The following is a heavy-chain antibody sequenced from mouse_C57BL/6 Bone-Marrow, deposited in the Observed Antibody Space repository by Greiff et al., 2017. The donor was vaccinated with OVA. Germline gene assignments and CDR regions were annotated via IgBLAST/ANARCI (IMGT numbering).Heavy chain of an antibody. CDR1: GYTFPNSG. CDR3: ARSYDFNWYFDV. D-gene: IGHD2-4*01. V-gene: IGHV1-63*01. Sequence: QVQLQQSGADLLGPGPSLKLSSKASGYTFPNSGIGWANQRPGHGLEWIGDIYPGGGYTNYNEKLKGKATLTADKSSSTAYMQFSSLTSEDSAIYYCARSYDFNWYFDVWGTGTTVTVSS. J-gene: IGHJ1*03. CDR2: IYPGGGYT.